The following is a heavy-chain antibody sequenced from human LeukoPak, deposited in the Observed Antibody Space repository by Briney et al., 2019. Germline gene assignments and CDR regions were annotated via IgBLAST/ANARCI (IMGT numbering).Heavy chain of an antibody. D-gene: IGHD3-3*01. CDR2: IYYSGST. Sequence: SETLSLTCTVSGGSISSHYWSWIRQPPGKGLDWIGYIYYSGSTNYNPSLKSRVTISVDTSKNQFSLKLSSVTAADTAVYYCAARRAFGVTPSWFDPWGQGTLVTVSS. V-gene: IGHV4-59*11. CDR3: AARRAFGVTPSWFDP. J-gene: IGHJ5*02. CDR1: GGSISSHY.